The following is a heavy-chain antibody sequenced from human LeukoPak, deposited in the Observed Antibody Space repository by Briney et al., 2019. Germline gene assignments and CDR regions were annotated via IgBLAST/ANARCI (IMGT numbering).Heavy chain of an antibody. CDR1: GFTFSSYA. J-gene: IGHJ4*02. D-gene: IGHD2-15*01. CDR3: ARGGSAYYRYFDY. V-gene: IGHV3-30-3*01. CDR2: ISYDGSNK. Sequence: GSLRLSCAASGFTFSSYAMHWVRQAPGKGLEWVAVISYDGSNKYYADSVKGRFTISRDSAKNTLYLQMNSLRAEDTAVYYCARGGSAYYRYFDYWGQGTLVTVSS.